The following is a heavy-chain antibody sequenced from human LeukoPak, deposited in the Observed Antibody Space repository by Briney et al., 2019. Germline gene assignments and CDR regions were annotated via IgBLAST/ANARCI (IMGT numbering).Heavy chain of an antibody. CDR1: GFTFRRFG. CDR2: LSYDGSDK. Sequence: PGGSLRLSCAASGFTFRRFGMHWVRQAPGKGLEWVAVLSYDGSDKYYGGSVKGRFIISRDNSKNTLYLQMNSLRAEDTAIYFCAKSAGEFGDYEEVGSLDYWGQGTLVTVSS. V-gene: IGHV3-30*18. CDR3: AKSAGEFGDYEEVGSLDY. D-gene: IGHD4-17*01. J-gene: IGHJ4*02.